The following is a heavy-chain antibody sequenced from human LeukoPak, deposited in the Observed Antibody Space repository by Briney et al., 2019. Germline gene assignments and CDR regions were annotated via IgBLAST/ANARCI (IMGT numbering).Heavy chain of an antibody. J-gene: IGHJ3*01. CDR1: GGSISSGAY. CDR2: IYHSGTI. D-gene: IGHD3-22*01. V-gene: IGHV4-38-2*01. Sequence: SETLSLTCAVSGGSISSGAYWGWVRQPPGKGLGWIGTIYHSGTIYYNPSLQSRVTISIDTSKNQFSLKLSSVTAADTAVYYCAYSWYYLDSSGLPKSDAFDRWGQGTLVTVSS. CDR3: AYSWYYLDSSGLPKSDAFDR.